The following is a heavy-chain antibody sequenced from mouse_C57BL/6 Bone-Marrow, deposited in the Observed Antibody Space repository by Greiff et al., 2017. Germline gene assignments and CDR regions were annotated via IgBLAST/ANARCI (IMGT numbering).Heavy chain of an antibody. Sequence: DVKLVESGGGLVKPGGSLKLSCAASGFTFSSYAMSWVRQTPEKRLEWVATISDGGSYTYYPDNVKGRFTISRDNAKNNLYLQMSHLKSEDRAMYYCARLPDGYYGKYYYAMDYWGQGTSVTVSS. D-gene: IGHD2-3*01. CDR1: GFTFSSYA. CDR3: ARLPDGYYGKYYYAMDY. J-gene: IGHJ4*01. CDR2: ISDGGSYT. V-gene: IGHV5-4*03.